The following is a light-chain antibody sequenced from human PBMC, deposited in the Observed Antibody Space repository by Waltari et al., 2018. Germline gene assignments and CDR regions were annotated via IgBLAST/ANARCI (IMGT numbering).Light chain of an antibody. Sequence: QSALTPPASVSGSPGQSITISCTGTRSDIGAYNYVPWYQHLPGKAPHLIISEVRRRPSGVSNLFSCSKSGNMASLTISGLQAEDEADYYCNSYTTSSTWVFGGGTKLTVL. CDR2: EVR. CDR3: NSYTTSSTWV. CDR1: RSDIGAYNY. J-gene: IGLJ3*02. V-gene: IGLV2-14*01.